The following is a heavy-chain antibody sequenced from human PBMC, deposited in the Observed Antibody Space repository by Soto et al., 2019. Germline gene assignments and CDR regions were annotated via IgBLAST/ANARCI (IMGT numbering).Heavy chain of an antibody. J-gene: IGHJ4*02. CDR2: ISAHNGNT. D-gene: IGHD1-1*01. V-gene: IGHV1-18*01. CDR3: ARGRYGDY. Sequence: GHLVQSGAEVKKPGASVKVSCKGAGYAFTTYGITWVRQAPGQGLEWMGWISAHNGNTNYAQKLQGRVTVTRDTSTSTAYMELRSLRSDDTAVYYCARGRYGDYWGQGALVTVSS. CDR1: GYAFTTYG.